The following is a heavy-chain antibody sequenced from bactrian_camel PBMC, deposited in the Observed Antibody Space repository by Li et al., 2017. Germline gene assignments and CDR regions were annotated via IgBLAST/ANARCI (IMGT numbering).Heavy chain of an antibody. J-gene: IGHJ6*01. D-gene: IGHD2*01. V-gene: IGHV3S1*01. CDR3: ATAPYAGHYCRAGYWKSDAGT. Sequence: HVQLVESGGGSVQAGGSLRLSCVVSGFNYKSYCMAWFRQAPAKEREGVAAIRNGLDTSYADSVKGRFTISQGNDGNTLYLQMNGLKSEDTAVYYCATAPYAGHYCRAGYWKSDAGTWGPGTQVTVS. CDR1: GFNYKSYC. CDR2: IRNGLDT.